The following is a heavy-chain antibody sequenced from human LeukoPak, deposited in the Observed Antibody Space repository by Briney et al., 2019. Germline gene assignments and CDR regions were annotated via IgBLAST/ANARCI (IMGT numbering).Heavy chain of an antibody. J-gene: IGHJ4*02. CDR3: ARGLWFGELDY. Sequence: SETLSLTCTVSGGSISNYYWSWIRQPPGKGLEWIGYIYYGGSTNYNPSLKSRVTISVDTSKNQFSLKLSSVTAADTAVYYCARGLWFGELDYWGQGTLVTVSS. CDR2: IYYGGST. D-gene: IGHD3-10*01. V-gene: IGHV4-59*08. CDR1: GGSISNYY.